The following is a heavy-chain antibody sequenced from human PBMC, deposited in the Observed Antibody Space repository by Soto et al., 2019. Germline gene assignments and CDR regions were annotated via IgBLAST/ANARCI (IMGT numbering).Heavy chain of an antibody. D-gene: IGHD3-10*01. V-gene: IGHV3-74*01. J-gene: IGHJ4*02. CDR2: IESDGSST. Sequence: EVQLVESGGGLVQPGGSLRLSCAASGYTFSSYWMHWVRQAPGKGLVWVSRIESDGSSTNYADAVKGRFTISRDNAKNTLYLHMSSLRAEDTAVYYCARGSLGRGSYLEDWGQGTLVTVSS. CDR1: GYTFSSYW. CDR3: ARGSLGRGSYLED.